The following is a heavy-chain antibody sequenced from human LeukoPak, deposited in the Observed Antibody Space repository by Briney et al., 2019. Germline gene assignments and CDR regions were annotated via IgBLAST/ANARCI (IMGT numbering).Heavy chain of an antibody. CDR2: MNPNSGNT. CDR3: ARTPSNAWRNNDY. J-gene: IGHJ4*02. D-gene: IGHD1/OR15-1a*01. V-gene: IGHV1-8*01. Sequence: GASVKVSCKASGYTFTSYDINWVRQATGQGLEWMGWMNPNSGNTGYAQKSQGRVTMTRDTSISTAYMELSSLSSDDTAVYYCARTPSNAWRNNDYWGQGTLVTVSS. CDR1: GYTFTSYD.